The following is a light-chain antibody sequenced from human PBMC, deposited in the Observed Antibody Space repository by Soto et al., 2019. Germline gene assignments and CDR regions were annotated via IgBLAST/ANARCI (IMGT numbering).Light chain of an antibody. CDR2: EVS. CDR3: SSYAGSNNFDVV. Sequence: QSALTQPPSASGSPGQSVTISCTGTSSDVGGYNYVSWYQQHPGKAPKLMIYEVSKRPSGVPDRFSGSKSGNTASLTVSGLQAEDEADYCCSSYAGSNNFDVVFGGGTKLNVL. J-gene: IGLJ2*01. CDR1: SSDVGGYNY. V-gene: IGLV2-8*01.